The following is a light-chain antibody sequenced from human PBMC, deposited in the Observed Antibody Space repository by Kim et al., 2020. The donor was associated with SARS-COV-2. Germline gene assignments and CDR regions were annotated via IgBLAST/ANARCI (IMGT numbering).Light chain of an antibody. J-gene: IGLJ3*02. Sequence: CTLSSGYDNYKVDWYQQRPGKGPRFVMRVGTGGIVGSKGDGIPDRFSVLGSGLNRFLTIKNIQEQDESDYHCGADHGAGSNFVSVFGGGTKVTVL. CDR3: GADHGAGSNFVSV. V-gene: IGLV9-49*01. CDR1: SGYDNYK. CDR2: VGTGGIVG.